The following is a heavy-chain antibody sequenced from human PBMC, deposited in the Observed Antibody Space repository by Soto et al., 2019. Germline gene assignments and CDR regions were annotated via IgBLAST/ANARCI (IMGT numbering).Heavy chain of an antibody. D-gene: IGHD3-3*01. CDR1: GGTFGNTA. CDR2: IVPMFGTA. Sequence: QVQLVQSGAEVKKPGSSVNVSCKTSGGTFGNTAVTWVRQAPGQGLEWMGGIVPMFGTANYAQKFQGRVTITADESTNTAYMEVRSLSSDDTAVYYCARDGDPGYTFWSGPLGGGRFDPWRQGTLVTVSS. J-gene: IGHJ5*02. V-gene: IGHV1-69*12. CDR3: ARDGDPGYTFWSGPLGGGRFDP.